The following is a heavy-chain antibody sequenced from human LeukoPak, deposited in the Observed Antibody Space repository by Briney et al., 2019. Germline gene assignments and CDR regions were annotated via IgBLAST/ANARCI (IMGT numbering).Heavy chain of an antibody. D-gene: IGHD1-26*01. J-gene: IGHJ3*02. CDR1: GFTFSSYA. CDR2: ISYDGSNK. Sequence: GGSLRLSCAASGFTFSSYAMHWVRQAPGKGLEWVAVISYDGSNKYYADSVKGRFTISRDNSKNSLYLQMNSLRAEDTAVYYCARGKWDPEGAFDIWGQGTMVTVSS. V-gene: IGHV3-30-3*01. CDR3: ARGKWDPEGAFDI.